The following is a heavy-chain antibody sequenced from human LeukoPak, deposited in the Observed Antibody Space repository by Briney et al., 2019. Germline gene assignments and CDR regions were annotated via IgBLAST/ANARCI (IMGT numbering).Heavy chain of an antibody. D-gene: IGHD6-25*01. V-gene: IGHV4-34*01. Sequence: SETLSLTCAVSGGSFSGQNWAWIRQFPGKGLEWIGEINHSGSSNYNPSLKSRVTMSKDMSKNHFSLRLSSVTAADTAIYYCARALYNSICYDWGQGTLVTVSS. CDR3: ARALYNSICYD. CDR1: GGSFSGQN. CDR2: INHSGSS. J-gene: IGHJ4*02.